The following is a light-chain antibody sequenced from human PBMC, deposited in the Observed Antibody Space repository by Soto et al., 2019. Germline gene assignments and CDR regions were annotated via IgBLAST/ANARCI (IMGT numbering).Light chain of an antibody. Sequence: QSALTQPASVSGSPGQSIAISCTGTSSDVGAHNYVSWYQQHPGKAPKLIIYDVSNRPSGVSTRFSAFKSGNTASLTISRLQAEDEADYYCSSYTYTSTLVIFGGGTKLTGL. CDR1: SSDVGAHNY. J-gene: IGLJ2*01. CDR2: DVS. V-gene: IGLV2-14*03. CDR3: SSYTYTSTLVI.